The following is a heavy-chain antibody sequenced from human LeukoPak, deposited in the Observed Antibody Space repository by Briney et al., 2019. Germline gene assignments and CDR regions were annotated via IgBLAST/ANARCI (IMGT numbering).Heavy chain of an antibody. V-gene: IGHV1-69*05. CDR2: IIPIFGTA. Sequence: ASVKVSCKASGGTFSSYAISWVRQAPGQGLEWMGRIIPIFGTANYAQKFQGRVTITTDESTSTAYMELSSLRSEDTAVYYCGRDRYSSSWTSSFDPWGQGTLVTVSS. CDR3: GRDRYSSSWTSSFDP. CDR1: GGTFSSYA. D-gene: IGHD6-13*01. J-gene: IGHJ5*02.